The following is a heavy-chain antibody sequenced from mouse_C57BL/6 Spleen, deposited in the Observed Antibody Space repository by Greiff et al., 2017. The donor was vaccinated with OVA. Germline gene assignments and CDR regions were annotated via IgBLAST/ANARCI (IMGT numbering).Heavy chain of an antibody. CDR3: ARPYYYGSSYEYFDV. D-gene: IGHD1-1*01. CDR1: GYSFTGYY. V-gene: IGHV1-42*01. J-gene: IGHJ1*03. CDR2: INPSTGGT. Sequence: DVQLVESGPELVKPGASVKISCKASGYSFTGYYMNWVKQSPEKSLEWIGEINPSTGGTTYNQKFKAKATLTVDKSSSTAYMQLKSLTSEDSAVYYCARPYYYGSSYEYFDVWGTGTTVTVSS.